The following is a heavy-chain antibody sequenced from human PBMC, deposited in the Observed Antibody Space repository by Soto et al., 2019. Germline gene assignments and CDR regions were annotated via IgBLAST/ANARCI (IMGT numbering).Heavy chain of an antibody. D-gene: IGHD3-22*01. CDR2: ISYDGSNK. CDR1: GFTFSSYA. V-gene: IGHV3-30-3*01. CDR3: ARASGYNDY. Sequence: GGSLRLSCAASGFTFSSYAMHWVRQAPGKGLEWVAVISYDGSNKYYADSVKGRFTISRDNSKNTLYLQMNSLRAEDTAVYYCARASGYNDYWGQGTLVTVSS. J-gene: IGHJ4*02.